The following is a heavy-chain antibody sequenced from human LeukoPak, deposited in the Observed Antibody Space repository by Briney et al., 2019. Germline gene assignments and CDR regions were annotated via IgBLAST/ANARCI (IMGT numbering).Heavy chain of an antibody. CDR2: IYSGGTT. V-gene: IGHV3-53*01. J-gene: IGHJ4*02. Sequence: PGGSLRLSCAASGFTVSSNYMSWVRQAPGKGLEGVSVIYSGGTTNYPASWKGRFTISRDNSKNTLYLQMNSLRAEDTAVYYCARMLISSGYYVDYWGQGTLVTVSS. CDR1: GFTVSSNY. D-gene: IGHD3-22*01. CDR3: ARMLISSGYYVDY.